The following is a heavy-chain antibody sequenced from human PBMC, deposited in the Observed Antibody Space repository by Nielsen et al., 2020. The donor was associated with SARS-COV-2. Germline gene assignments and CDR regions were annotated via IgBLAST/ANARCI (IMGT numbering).Heavy chain of an antibody. CDR1: GGTFSSYA. Sequence: ASVKVSCKASGGTFSSYAISWVRQAPGQGLEWMGRINPNTGGTNYAQKFQGRVTMTSDTSISTAFMELSRLKSDDTAMYYCVRSGYNSGSDYWGPGALVTVSS. CDR3: VRSGYNSGSDY. J-gene: IGHJ4*02. V-gene: IGHV1-2*06. D-gene: IGHD6-19*01. CDR2: INPNTGGT.